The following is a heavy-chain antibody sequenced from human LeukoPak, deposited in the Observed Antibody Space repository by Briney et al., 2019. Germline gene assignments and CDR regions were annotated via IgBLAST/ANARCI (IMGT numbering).Heavy chain of an antibody. J-gene: IGHJ3*02. CDR2: MFYNVST. CDR1: GGSISSYY. V-gene: IGHV4-59*08. Sequence: SETLSLTCTVSGGSISSYYWNWIRQPPGKGLEWIAYMFYNVSTNYSPSLKSRVTISVDTSKNQFSLKLISVTAADTAVYLCARQGSGRAFDIWGQGTMVTVSS. CDR3: ARQGSGRAFDI.